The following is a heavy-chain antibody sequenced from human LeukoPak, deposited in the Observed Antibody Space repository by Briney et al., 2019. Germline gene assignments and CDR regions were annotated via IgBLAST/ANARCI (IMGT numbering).Heavy chain of an antibody. V-gene: IGHV4-39*01. D-gene: IGHD2-15*01. CDR1: GGSISITNYY. CDR3: AVRGVVVTATD. J-gene: IGHJ4*02. CDR2: IHYSGST. Sequence: SEPLSLTCTVSGGSISITNYYWGWIRQPPGKGLEWIGSIHYSGSTYYNPSLKSRLTISVDTSKNQFSPKMSSVTAADTAVYYCAVRGVVVTATDWGQGTLVTVSS.